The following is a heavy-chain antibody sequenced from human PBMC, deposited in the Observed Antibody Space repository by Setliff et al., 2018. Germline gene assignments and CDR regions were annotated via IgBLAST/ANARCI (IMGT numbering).Heavy chain of an antibody. Sequence: SETLSLTCNVSGGSISSDYWAWIRQPPGKGLEWIGYFYHSASSNYNPSLKGRVTMSADTSKKQLYLSLTSVSVADTAMYYCARSHYYASGNSHYYYMDVWGRGTAVTVSS. CDR1: GGSISSDY. CDR3: ARSHYYASGNSHYYYMDV. J-gene: IGHJ6*03. D-gene: IGHD3-10*01. CDR2: FYHSASS. V-gene: IGHV4-59*08.